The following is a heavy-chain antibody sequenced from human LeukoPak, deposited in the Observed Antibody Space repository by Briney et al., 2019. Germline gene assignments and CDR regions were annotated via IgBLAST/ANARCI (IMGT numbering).Heavy chain of an antibody. CDR1: GGSISSSNW. V-gene: IGHV4-4*02. J-gene: IGHJ6*02. CDR3: ARYCSGGSCYSERYYYYYGMDV. CDR2: IYHSGST. D-gene: IGHD2-15*01. Sequence: PSGTLSLTCAVSGGSISSSNWWSWVRQPPGKGLEWIGEIYHSGSTNYNPSLKSRVTISVDKSKNQFSLKLSSVTAADTAVYYCARYCSGGSCYSERYYYYYGMDVWGQGTTVTVSS.